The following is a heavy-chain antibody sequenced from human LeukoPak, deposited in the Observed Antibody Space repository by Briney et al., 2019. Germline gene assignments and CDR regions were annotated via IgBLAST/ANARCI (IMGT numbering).Heavy chain of an antibody. CDR2: ISYDGSNK. J-gene: IGHJ6*02. CDR3: ARDLGAGAARPKAVYYYGMDV. V-gene: IGHV3-30-3*01. D-gene: IGHD6-6*01. CDR1: GFTFSSYA. Sequence: PGGSLRLSCAASGFTFSSYAMHWVRQAPGKGLEWVAVISYDGSNKYYADSVKGRFTISRDNSKNTLYLQMNSLRAEDTAVYYCARDLGAGAARPKAVYYYGMDVWGQGTTVTVSS.